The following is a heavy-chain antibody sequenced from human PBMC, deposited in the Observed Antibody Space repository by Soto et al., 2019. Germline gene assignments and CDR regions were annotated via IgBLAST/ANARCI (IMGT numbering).Heavy chain of an antibody. CDR3: APHVSCSGGSCQYDAFAI. V-gene: IGHV3-23*01. CDR1: EFTVSGHA. CDR2: ITADGGT. J-gene: IGHJ3*02. D-gene: IGHD2-15*01. Sequence: EVQVLESGGGLVQPGGSLRLSCEGSEFTVSGHAMTWIRQAPGKGPEWVSTITADGGTYYADSVKGRFAMSRDTSENTLYLQRTRRGAEVTAAYYCAPHVSCSGGSCQYDAFAIRGQGTMVTVSS.